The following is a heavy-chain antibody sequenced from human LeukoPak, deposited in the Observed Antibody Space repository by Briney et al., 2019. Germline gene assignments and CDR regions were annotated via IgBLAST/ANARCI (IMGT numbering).Heavy chain of an antibody. V-gene: IGHV3-15*01. J-gene: IGHJ3*02. CDR3: TPGKCARTQGIYI. D-gene: IGHD1-14*01. CDR1: GFTFSNAW. CDR2: IKSKTDGGTI. Sequence: GGSLRLSYAASGFTFSNAWMNWVRQAPGKGLEWVGRIKSKTDGGTINYAAPVKGRFTISRDDSKNTLYLQMNSLKIEDTAVYYCTPGKCARTQGIYIWGQGTMVAVSS.